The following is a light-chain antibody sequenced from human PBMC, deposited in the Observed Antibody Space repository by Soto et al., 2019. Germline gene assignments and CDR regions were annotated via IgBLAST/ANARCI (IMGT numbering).Light chain of an antibody. Sequence: DIEMTQSPSSLSASVGDRVTITCRARQDISNSLAWYQQKPGKVPKLLIYAASTLQSGVPSRFSGSASGTDFTLTIISLQPEDVATYYCQKYNSAPWTFGQGTEVEIK. CDR1: QDISNS. CDR2: AAS. J-gene: IGKJ1*01. CDR3: QKYNSAPWT. V-gene: IGKV1-27*01.